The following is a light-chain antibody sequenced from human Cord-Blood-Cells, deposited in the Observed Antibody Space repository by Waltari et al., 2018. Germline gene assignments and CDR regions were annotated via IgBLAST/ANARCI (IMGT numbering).Light chain of an antibody. Sequence: SYELTQPSSVSLSPGQTARITCPGDVLAKKYARWFQQKPGQAPVLVIYKDSERPSGIPERFSGSSSGTTVTLTISGAQVEDEADYYCYSAADNNYVFGTGTKVTVL. CDR2: KDS. V-gene: IGLV3-27*01. J-gene: IGLJ1*01. CDR1: VLAKKY. CDR3: YSAADNNYV.